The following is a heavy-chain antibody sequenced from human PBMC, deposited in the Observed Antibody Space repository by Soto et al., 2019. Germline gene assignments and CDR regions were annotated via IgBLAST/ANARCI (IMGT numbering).Heavy chain of an antibody. J-gene: IGHJ4*02. D-gene: IGHD6-6*01. CDR1: GGTFSSYA. Sequence: GASVKVSCKASGGTFSSYAISWVRQAPGQGLEWMGGIIPIFGTANYAQKFQGRVTITADESTSTAYMELSGLRSEDTAVYYCARGNILSSSHPSRFDYWGQGTLVTVSS. V-gene: IGHV1-69*13. CDR3: ARGNILSSSHPSRFDY. CDR2: IIPIFGTA.